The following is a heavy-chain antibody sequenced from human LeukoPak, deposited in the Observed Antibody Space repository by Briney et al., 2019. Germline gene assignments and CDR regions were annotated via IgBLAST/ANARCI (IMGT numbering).Heavy chain of an antibody. Sequence: PSETLSLTCTVSGGSISSYYWSWIRQPAGKGLEWIGRIYTSGSTNYNPSLKSRVTMSVDTSKNQFSLKLSSVTAADTAVYYCATSNLYCSGGSCYPLDYWGQGTLVAVSS. V-gene: IGHV4-4*07. CDR1: GGSISSYY. CDR3: ATSNLYCSGGSCYPLDY. D-gene: IGHD2-15*01. CDR2: IYTSGST. J-gene: IGHJ4*02.